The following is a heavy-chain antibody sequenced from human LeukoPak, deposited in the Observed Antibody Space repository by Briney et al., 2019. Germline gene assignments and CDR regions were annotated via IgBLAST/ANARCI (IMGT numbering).Heavy chain of an antibody. CDR2: LWPDGNTK. V-gene: IGHV3-33*01. CDR3: TRDPDGGGYASGWPDF. D-gene: IGHD6-19*01. CDR1: GFTLSIYG. J-gene: IGHJ4*02. Sequence: GGSLRLSCAASGFTLSIYGMHWVRQAPGKGLEWVATLWPDGNTKSSADSVKGRFTISRDSPMNTLYLQMNSLRVDDTAVYYCTRDPDGGGYASGWPDFWGQGTLVTVSS.